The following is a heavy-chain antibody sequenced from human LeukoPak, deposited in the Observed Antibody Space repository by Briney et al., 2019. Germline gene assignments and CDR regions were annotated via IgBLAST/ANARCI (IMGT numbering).Heavy chain of an antibody. D-gene: IGHD3-22*01. J-gene: IGHJ4*02. CDR1: TFTRHN. V-gene: IGHV1-2*02. CDR2: INPTTGVT. Sequence: ASVKVSCKHTFTRHNIPWVRQAPGQGLECVGWINPTTGVTKYAQKFQGRVTLPRDTSITTAYMELNSLTSDDAAYYYCVVSVQAAAIPAFDCWGQGTPVTVSP. CDR3: VVSVQAAAIPAFDC.